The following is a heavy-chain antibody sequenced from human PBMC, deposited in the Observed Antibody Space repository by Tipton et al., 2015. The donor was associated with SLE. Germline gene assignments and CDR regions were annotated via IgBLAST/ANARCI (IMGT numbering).Heavy chain of an antibody. D-gene: IGHD1-26*01. J-gene: IGHJ3*01. CDR3: AKDQDAGNYYAGAFDF. CDR1: GFMFEDYA. Sequence: RSLRLSCAASGFMFEDYAMHWVRQVPGKGLEWAAGISYNSGKINYGDSVRGRFTISRDNAKNFLYLQMNSLRVEDTALYFCAKDQDAGNYYAGAFDFWGQGTMVAVSS. CDR2: ISYNSGKI. V-gene: IGHV3-9*01.